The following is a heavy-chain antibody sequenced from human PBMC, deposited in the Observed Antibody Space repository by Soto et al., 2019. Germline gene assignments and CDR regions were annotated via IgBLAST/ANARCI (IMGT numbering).Heavy chain of an antibody. CDR2: ISCSTSYI. V-gene: IGHV3-21*01. D-gene: IGHD3-22*01. CDR3: ARVVVYCDPYYYYGMVV. J-gene: IGHJ6*02. CDR1: GFTFSSYS. Sequence: EVQLVESGGGLVKPGGSLRLSCAASGFTFSSYSMIWVRQAPGKGLEWVSSISCSTSYIYYADSVKGRFTISRDNAKNALCLQMNRLRAEDMAVYYCARVVVYCDPYYYYGMVVWGQGTTVTVSS.